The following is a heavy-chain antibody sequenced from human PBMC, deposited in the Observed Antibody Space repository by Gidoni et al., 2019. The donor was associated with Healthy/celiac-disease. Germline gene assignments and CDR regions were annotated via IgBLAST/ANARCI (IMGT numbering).Heavy chain of an antibody. D-gene: IGHD1-26*01. CDR2: INHSGST. CDR3: ARGLLELTAFDI. J-gene: IGHJ3*02. CDR1: GGSFSGYY. Sequence: QVQLQQWGAGLLKPSETLSLTCAVYGGSFSGYYWSWIRQPPGKGLEWIGEINHSGSTNYNPSLKSRVTISVDTSKNQFSLKLSSVTAADTAVYYCARGLLELTAFDIWGQGTMVTVSS. V-gene: IGHV4-34*01.